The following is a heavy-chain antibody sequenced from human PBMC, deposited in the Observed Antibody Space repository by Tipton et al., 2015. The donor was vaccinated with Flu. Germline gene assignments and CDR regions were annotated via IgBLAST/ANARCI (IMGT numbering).Heavy chain of an antibody. CDR3: ARVYLSYNFDY. Sequence: RSLRLSCAASGFTFSSYWMHWVRQAPGKGLEWVAFISFDGTNKHYGDSVKGRFTISRDNSKNTLYPQINSLRVEDTAVYCCARVYLSYNFDYWGQGTPVTVPS. V-gene: IGHV3-30-3*01. J-gene: IGHJ4*02. CDR1: GFTFSSYW. CDR2: ISFDGTNK. D-gene: IGHD2-2*02.